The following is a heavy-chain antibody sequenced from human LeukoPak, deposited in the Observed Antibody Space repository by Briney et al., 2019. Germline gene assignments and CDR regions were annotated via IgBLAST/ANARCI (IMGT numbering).Heavy chain of an antibody. D-gene: IGHD2-2*01. Sequence: GGSLRLSCAASGFTFSSYAMSWVRQAPGKGLEWVSAISGSGGSTYYADSVKGRFTISRDNSKNTLYLQMNSLRAEDTAVFYCAKGAPCSSTNCYYFYGMDVWGQGTTVTVSS. V-gene: IGHV3-23*01. CDR2: ISGSGGST. CDR3: AKGAPCSSTNCYYFYGMDV. CDR1: GFTFSSYA. J-gene: IGHJ6*02.